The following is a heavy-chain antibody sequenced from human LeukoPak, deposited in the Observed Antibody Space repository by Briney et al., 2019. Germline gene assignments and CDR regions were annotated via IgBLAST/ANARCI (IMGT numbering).Heavy chain of an antibody. J-gene: IGHJ4*02. CDR1: GFTFRSYG. D-gene: IGHD3-10*01. V-gene: IGHV3-30*02. CDR2: IRYGGTNK. Sequence: GGSLRLSSAASGFTFRSYGMHRVRQTPGKGLDWVTCIRYGGTNKYYAHSVKGRFTISRDNSKNTLYLQTNSLSAEDTAVYYCARLYGSGSLGDYWGQGTLVTVSS. CDR3: ARLYGSGSLGDY.